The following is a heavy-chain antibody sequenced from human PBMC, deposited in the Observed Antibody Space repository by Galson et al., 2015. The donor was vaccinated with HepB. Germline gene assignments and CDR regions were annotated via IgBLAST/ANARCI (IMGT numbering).Heavy chain of an antibody. Sequence: SVKVSCKASEYTFTTYYIHWVRQAPGQGLEWMGIINPNGGRASYAQKFQGRVTMTRDTSTSTVYMQLSSLRSEYTAMYYCARGLSVDYGDFVALDYYYGLNGWGQGTKVTVSS. CDR2: INPNGGRA. V-gene: IGHV1-46*01. CDR3: ARGLSVDYGDFVALDYYYGLNG. D-gene: IGHD4-17*01. CDR1: EYTFTTYY. J-gene: IGHJ6*02.